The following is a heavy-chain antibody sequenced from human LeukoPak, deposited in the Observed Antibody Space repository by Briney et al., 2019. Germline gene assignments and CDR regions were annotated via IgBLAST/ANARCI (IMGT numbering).Heavy chain of an antibody. CDR2: INPNSGGT. D-gene: IGHD5-12*01. J-gene: IGHJ4*02. CDR3: ARDVGSGYSDGFDH. V-gene: IGHV1-2*06. CDR1: GYTFTDYY. Sequence: ASVKISCKVSGYTFTDYYMHWVRQAPGQGLEWMGRINPNSGGTNYAQKFQGRVTMTRDTSTSTASMELGRLTSDDTAVYYCARDVGSGYSDGFDHWGQGTPVTVSS.